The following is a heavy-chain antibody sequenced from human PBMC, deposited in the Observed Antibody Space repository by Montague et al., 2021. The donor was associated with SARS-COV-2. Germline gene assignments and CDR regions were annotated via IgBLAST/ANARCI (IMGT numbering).Heavy chain of an antibody. CDR3: ARDTRIVGATTRLDY. V-gene: IGHV4-31*03. CDR2: IYYSGST. D-gene: IGHD1-26*01. J-gene: IGHJ4*02. CDR1: GGSISSSGYY. Sequence: TLSLTCTVSGGSISSSGYYWSWIRQHPGKGLEWIGYIYYSGSTYYNPSLKSRVTISVDTSKNQFSLKLSSVTAADTAVYYCARDTRIVGATTRLDYWGQGTLVTVSS.